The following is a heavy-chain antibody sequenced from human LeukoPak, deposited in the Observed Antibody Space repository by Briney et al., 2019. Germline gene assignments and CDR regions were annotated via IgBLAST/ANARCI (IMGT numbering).Heavy chain of an antibody. D-gene: IGHD3-22*01. CDR2: IYSGGST. Sequence: GGSLRLSCAAPGFTVSSNYMSWVRQAPGKGLEWVSVIYSGGSTNYADSVKGRFTISRDNSKNTLYLQMNSLRAEDTAVYYCASSDSSGYYSWFDPWGQGTLVTVSS. CDR3: ASSDSSGYYSWFDP. V-gene: IGHV3-66*01. CDR1: GFTVSSNY. J-gene: IGHJ5*02.